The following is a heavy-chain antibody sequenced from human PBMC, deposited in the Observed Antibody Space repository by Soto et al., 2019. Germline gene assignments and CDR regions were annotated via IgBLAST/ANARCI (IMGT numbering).Heavy chain of an antibody. V-gene: IGHV3-23*01. J-gene: IGHJ3*01. CDR2: ISTSGAYT. Sequence: EVQLLESGGGLVQPGGSLRLSCAASGFTFSNYAMSWVRQAPGKGLEWISSISTSGAYTYYADSVKGRFTISRDNSRNTLYQQMNSLRVEDTAVYYCAALVGAAIPPHAFDLWGQGTMVSVSS. D-gene: IGHD1-26*01. CDR1: GFTFSNYA. CDR3: AALVGAAIPPHAFDL.